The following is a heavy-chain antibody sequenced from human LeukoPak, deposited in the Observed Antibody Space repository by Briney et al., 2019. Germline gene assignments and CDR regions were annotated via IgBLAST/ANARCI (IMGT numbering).Heavy chain of an antibody. J-gene: IGHJ4*02. CDR3: ARVDILTGLYYFDY. CDR1: GFTFSSYS. Sequence: GGSLRLSCAASGFTFSSYSMNWVRQAPGKGLEWVSSISSSSSYIYYADSVKGRFTISRDNAKNSLYLQMNSLRAEDTAVYYCARVDILTGLYYFDYWGQGILVTVSS. V-gene: IGHV3-21*01. D-gene: IGHD3-9*01. CDR2: ISSSSSYI.